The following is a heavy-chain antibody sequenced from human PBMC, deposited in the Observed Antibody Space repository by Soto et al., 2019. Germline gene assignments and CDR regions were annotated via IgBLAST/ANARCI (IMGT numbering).Heavy chain of an antibody. CDR3: AKDRYSGTYPTDFDY. CDR2: ISYDGGNE. Sequence: PGGSLRLSCAGSGFTFIRYGIHWVRQAPGKGLEWVALISYDGGNEKYTESVKDRFTISRDDSHNVAYLQMSSLRTEDTAMYYCAKDRYSGTYPTDFDYWGQGSLVTVSS. J-gene: IGHJ4*02. D-gene: IGHD1-26*01. CDR1: GFTFIRYG. V-gene: IGHV3-30*18.